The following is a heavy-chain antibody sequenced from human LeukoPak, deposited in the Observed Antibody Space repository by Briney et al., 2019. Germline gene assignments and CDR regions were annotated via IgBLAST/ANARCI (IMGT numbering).Heavy chain of an antibody. CDR1: GFTFSSYG. D-gene: IGHD3-10*01. CDR2: ISGSGGST. V-gene: IGHV3-23*01. J-gene: IGHJ6*03. Sequence: GGSLRLSCAASGFTFSSYGMSWVRQAPGKGLEWVSAISGSGGSTYYADSVKGRFTISRDNSKNTLYLQMNSLRAEDTAVYYCAKDRGTMVRGARYYYMDVWGKGTTVTDSS. CDR3: AKDRGTMVRGARYYYMDV.